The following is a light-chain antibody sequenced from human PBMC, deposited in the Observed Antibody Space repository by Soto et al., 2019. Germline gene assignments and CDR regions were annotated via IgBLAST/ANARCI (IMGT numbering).Light chain of an antibody. V-gene: IGLV2-14*01. Sequence: QSALTQPASVSGSPGQSITISCTGTSSDVGGYNYVSWYQQHPGKAPKLMIYEVNNRPSGISPRFSGSKSGKTASLTISGLQAEDEADYYCCSFTTSSTWLFGGGTKLTVL. CDR2: EVN. J-gene: IGLJ3*02. CDR3: CSFTTSSTWL. CDR1: SSDVGGYNY.